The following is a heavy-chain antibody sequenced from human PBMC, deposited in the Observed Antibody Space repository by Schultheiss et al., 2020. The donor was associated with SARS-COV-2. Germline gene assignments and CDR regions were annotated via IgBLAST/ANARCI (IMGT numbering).Heavy chain of an antibody. CDR2: INPNSGGT. V-gene: IGHV1-2*02. Sequence: ASVKVSCKASGYTFTSYGISWVRQAPGQGLEWMGWINPNSGGTNYAQKFQGRVTMTRDTSISTAYMELSRLRSDDTAVYYCARASPGLGMEDYWGQGTLVTVSS. D-gene: IGHD7-27*01. CDR1: GYTFTSYG. CDR3: ARASPGLGMEDY. J-gene: IGHJ4*02.